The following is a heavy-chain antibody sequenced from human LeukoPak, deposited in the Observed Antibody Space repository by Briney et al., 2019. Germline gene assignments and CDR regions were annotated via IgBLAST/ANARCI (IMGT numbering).Heavy chain of an antibody. CDR1: GYTFTGYY. CDR2: INPNSDGT. J-gene: IGHJ4*02. V-gene: IGHV1-2*06. Sequence: ASVKVSCKASGYTFTGYYIHWVRQAPGQGLEWMGRINPNSDGTDYAQRFQGRVTLTRDTSFSTAYMDLSRLTSDDTAVYFCARVELTTGPRYFDSWGQGTLVTVSS. CDR3: ARVELTTGPRYFDS. D-gene: IGHD3-22*01.